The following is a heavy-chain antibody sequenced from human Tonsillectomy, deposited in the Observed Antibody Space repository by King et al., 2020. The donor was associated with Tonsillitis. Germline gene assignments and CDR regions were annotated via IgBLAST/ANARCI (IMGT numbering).Heavy chain of an antibody. Sequence: QLQESGPGRVKPSETLSLTCAVSGYSISSGYHWGWIRQPPGKGLEWIGSCYHSGSTNYNPSLKSRFIISVDTSNNQFSLKLSSVTAADTAVYYCAASEDKYGELVHCFDIWGQGTMVTVSS. CDR3: AASEDKYGELVHCFDI. CDR1: GYSISSGYH. J-gene: IGHJ3*02. CDR2: CYHSGST. D-gene: IGHD3-10*01. V-gene: IGHV4-38-2*01.